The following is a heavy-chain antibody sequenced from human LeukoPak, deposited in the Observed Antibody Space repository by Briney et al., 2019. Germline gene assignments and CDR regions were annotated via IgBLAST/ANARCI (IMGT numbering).Heavy chain of an antibody. CDR2: INHSGST. Sequence: PSETLSLTCAVSGGSISNSNWWSWVRQPPGKGLEWIGEINHSGSTNYTPSLKSRITISVDKSKTQFSLKLNSVTAADTALYYCARVGCSGGSCYRYFDYWGQGTLVTVSS. CDR1: GGSISNSNW. V-gene: IGHV4-4*02. CDR3: ARVGCSGGSCYRYFDY. D-gene: IGHD2-15*01. J-gene: IGHJ4*02.